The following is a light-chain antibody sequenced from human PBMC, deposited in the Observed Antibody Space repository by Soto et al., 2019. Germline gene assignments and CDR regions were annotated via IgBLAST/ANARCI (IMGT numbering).Light chain of an antibody. J-gene: IGKJ4*01. CDR1: QSVNSN. Sequence: EIVLTQSPATLSVSPGERATLSCRASQSVNSNLAWYQQKPGQAPSLLIYGASTRATGIPARFSGSGSGTESTLTISSLHSDDFAVYYYQQYNNWLTFGGGTKVEIK. CDR3: QQYNNWLT. CDR2: GAS. V-gene: IGKV3-15*01.